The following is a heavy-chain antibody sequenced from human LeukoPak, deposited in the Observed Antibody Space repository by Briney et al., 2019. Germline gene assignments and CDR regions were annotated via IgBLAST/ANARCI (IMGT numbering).Heavy chain of an antibody. J-gene: IGHJ4*02. Sequence: SEPLSLTCTVSGGSISSYYWSWIRQPPGKGLEWIGYIYYSGSTNYNPSLKSRVTISVDTSKNQFSLKLSSVTAADTAVYYCAREGREGYSDYCGQGTLVTVSS. CDR3: AREGREGYSDY. CDR1: GGSISSYY. CDR2: IYYSGST. V-gene: IGHV4-59*01. D-gene: IGHD5-24*01.